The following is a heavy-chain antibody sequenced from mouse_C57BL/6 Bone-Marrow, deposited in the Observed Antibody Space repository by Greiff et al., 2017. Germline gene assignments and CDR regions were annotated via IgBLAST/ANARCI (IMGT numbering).Heavy chain of an antibody. J-gene: IGHJ1*03. CDR2: IYPRSGNT. V-gene: IGHV1-81*01. CDR1: GYTFTSYG. Sequence: VQLKESGAELARPGASVKLSCKASGYTFTSYGISWVKQRTGQGLEWIGEIYPRSGNTYYNEKFKGKATLTADKSSSTAYMELRSLTSEDSAVYFCARDGGYYDYDVGYFDVWGTGTTVTVSS. D-gene: IGHD2-4*01. CDR3: ARDGGYYDYDVGYFDV.